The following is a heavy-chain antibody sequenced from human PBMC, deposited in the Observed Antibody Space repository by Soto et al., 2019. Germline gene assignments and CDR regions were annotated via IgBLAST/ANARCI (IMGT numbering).Heavy chain of an antibody. CDR1: QFTFSNYA. CDR3: ARPRGHFDWSAFDN. V-gene: IGHV3-23*01. D-gene: IGHD3-9*01. CDR2: IDKSADST. Sequence: GGSLRLSCAASQFTFSNYAMSWVRQAQGKGLEWVSGIDKSADSTFYADSVKGRFTISRDSPRNSLYLQMNSLRAEDTAVYYCARPRGHFDWSAFDNWGPGTLVTVSS. J-gene: IGHJ4*02.